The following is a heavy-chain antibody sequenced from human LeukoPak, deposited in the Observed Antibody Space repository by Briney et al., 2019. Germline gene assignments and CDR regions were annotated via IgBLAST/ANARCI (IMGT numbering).Heavy chain of an antibody. CDR2: IKSKTDGGTT. V-gene: IGHV3-15*01. Sequence: GGSLRLACAASGFTFSHAWMSWVRQAPGKGLEWVGRIKSKTDGGTTDYAAPVKGRFTISRDDSKNTLYLQMNSLKTEDTAVYYCTTGGHIVVLTANLPDYYYGMDVWGQGTTVTVSS. D-gene: IGHD2-21*02. CDR3: TTGGHIVVLTANLPDYYYGMDV. J-gene: IGHJ6*02. CDR1: GFTFSHAW.